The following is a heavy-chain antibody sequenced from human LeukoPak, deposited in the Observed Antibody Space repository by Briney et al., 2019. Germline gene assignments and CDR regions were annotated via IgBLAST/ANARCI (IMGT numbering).Heavy chain of an antibody. CDR1: GFTFSSYR. CDR3: ARDEQAVSTPDGMDV. V-gene: IGHV3-21*01. J-gene: IGHJ6*02. CDR2: ISSSSSYI. Sequence: GGSLRLLCAASGFTFSSYRMNWVRQAPGKGLEWVSSISSSSSYIYYADSVKGRFTICTDNAKNSLYLQMNSLRAEDTAVYYCARDEQAVSTPDGMDVWGHGHTFTVSS. D-gene: IGHD6-13*01.